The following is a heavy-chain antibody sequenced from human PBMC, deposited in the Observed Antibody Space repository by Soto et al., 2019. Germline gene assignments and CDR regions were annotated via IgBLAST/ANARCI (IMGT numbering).Heavy chain of an antibody. D-gene: IGHD2-21*02. V-gene: IGHV1-69*01. CDR3: AREAYCGGDCSISAFDI. Sequence: QVQLVQSGAEVKKPGSSVKVSCKASGGTFSSYAISWVRQAPGQGLEWMGGIIPIFGTANYAQKFQGRVTITADESTRTGYMERSSLRSDDTAVYYCAREAYCGGDCSISAFDIWGQGTMVTVSS. J-gene: IGHJ3*02. CDR1: GGTFSSYA. CDR2: IIPIFGTA.